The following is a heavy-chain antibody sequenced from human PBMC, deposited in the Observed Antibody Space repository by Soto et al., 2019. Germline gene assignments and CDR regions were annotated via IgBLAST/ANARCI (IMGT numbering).Heavy chain of an antibody. CDR1: GYTFTNYD. V-gene: IGHV1-8*01. CDR2: MNPSSANT. J-gene: IGHJ6*03. D-gene: IGHD3-10*01. CDR3: ARGPPYSGSANYYYYMDV. Sequence: QVQLVQSGAEVKKPGASVTLSCKASGYTFTNYDINWVRQATGQGLEWMGGMNPSSANTGYAQNFQGRVTMTRDTSISTAYMELSSLISEDTAVYYCARGPPYSGSANYYYYMDVWGRGTTVTVS.